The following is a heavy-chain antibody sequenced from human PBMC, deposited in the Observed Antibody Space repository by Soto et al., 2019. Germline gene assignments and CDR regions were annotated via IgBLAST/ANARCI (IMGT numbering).Heavy chain of an antibody. D-gene: IGHD5-12*01. J-gene: IGHJ3*02. Sequence: ASVKVSCKASGYTFTGYYMHWVRQAPGQGLEWMGWINPNGGGTNYAQKFQGWVTMTRDTSISTAYMELSRLRSDDTAVYYCARDGKDGYNFDIWGQGTMVTVSS. V-gene: IGHV1-2*04. CDR3: ARDGKDGYNFDI. CDR2: INPNGGGT. CDR1: GYTFTGYY.